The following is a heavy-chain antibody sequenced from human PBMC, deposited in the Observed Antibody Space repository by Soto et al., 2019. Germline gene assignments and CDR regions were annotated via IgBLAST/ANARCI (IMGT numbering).Heavy chain of an antibody. V-gene: IGHV3-15*01. CDR1: GFTFRNTW. Sequence: GGSLRLSCTASGFTFRNTWMTWVRQVPGKGLEWVGRIRSNPDGGTTDYAASVYGRFTISRDDPQKTVFLQMNSLKIEDTAVYYCSAIIVSASRARFDPWGQGSLVTVSS. D-gene: IGHD2-21*01. CDR3: SAIIVSASRARFDP. CDR2: IRSNPDGGTT. J-gene: IGHJ5*02.